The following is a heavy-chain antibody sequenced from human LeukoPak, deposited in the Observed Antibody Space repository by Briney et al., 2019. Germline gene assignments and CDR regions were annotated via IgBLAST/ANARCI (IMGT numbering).Heavy chain of an antibody. J-gene: IGHJ6*02. V-gene: IGHV3-9*01. D-gene: IGHD1-1*01. CDR3: AKDDGSYYYGMDV. CDR2: ISWNIDTI. CDR1: GFTFDDFA. Sequence: GGSLRLSCAASGFTFDDFAMHWVRQAPGKGLEWVSSISWNIDTIDYADSVKGRFTISRDNSKNTLYLQMNSLRAEDTAVYYCAKDDGSYYYGMDVWGQGTTVTVSS.